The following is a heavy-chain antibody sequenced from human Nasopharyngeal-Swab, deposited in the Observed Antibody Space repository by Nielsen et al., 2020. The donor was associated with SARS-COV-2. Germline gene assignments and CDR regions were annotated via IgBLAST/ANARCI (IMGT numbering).Heavy chain of an antibody. CDR3: ARDSLDYYDSSGLGY. J-gene: IGHJ4*02. V-gene: IGHV3-53*04. Sequence: GGSLRLSCAASGFTVSSNYMSWVRQAPGKGLEWVSVIYSGGSTYYADSVKSRFTISRHNSKNTLYLQMNSLRAEDTAVYYCARDSLDYYDSSGLGYWGQGTLVTVSS. D-gene: IGHD3-22*01. CDR1: GFTVSSNY. CDR2: IYSGGST.